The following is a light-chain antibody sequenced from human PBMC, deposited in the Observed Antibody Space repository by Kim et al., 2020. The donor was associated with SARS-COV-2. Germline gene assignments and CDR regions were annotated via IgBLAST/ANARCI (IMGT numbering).Light chain of an antibody. CDR2: AAS. CDR1: QGISNH. J-gene: IGKJ1*01. Sequence: DIQMTQSPSSLSASVGDRVTITCRASQGISNHLAWYQQKPGKVPKLLIYAASTLQSGVPSRFSGSGSGTDFTLTISSLQPEDVATYYCQKYNSAPPTFGQGTKVDIK. V-gene: IGKV1-27*01. CDR3: QKYNSAPPT.